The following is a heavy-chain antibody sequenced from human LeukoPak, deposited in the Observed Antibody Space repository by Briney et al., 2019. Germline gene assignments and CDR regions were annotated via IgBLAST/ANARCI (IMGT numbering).Heavy chain of an antibody. J-gene: IGHJ4*02. CDR1: GCTISSYS. V-gene: IGHV3-23*01. D-gene: IGHD3-16*01. Sequence: GGSLRLSCAASGCTISSYSMSWVRQAPGKGLEWVSAISGSGGSTYYADSVKGRFTISRDNSKNTLYLQMNSLRAEDTAVYYCAKWGFNEYPEDKLDYWGQGTLVTVSS. CDR2: ISGSGGST. CDR3: AKWGFNEYPEDKLDY.